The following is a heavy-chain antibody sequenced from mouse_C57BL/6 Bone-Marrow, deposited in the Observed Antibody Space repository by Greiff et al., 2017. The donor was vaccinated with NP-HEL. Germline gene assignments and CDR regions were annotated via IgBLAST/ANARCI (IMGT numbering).Heavy chain of an antibody. CDR2: ISNGGGST. CDR1: GFTFSDYY. D-gene: IGHD5-5*01. J-gene: IGHJ1*03. CDR3: ARLNLFTTLEGYFDV. Sequence: EVKLMESGGGLVQPGGSLKLSCAASGFTFSDYYMYWVRQTPEKRLEWVAYISNGGGSTYYPDTVKGRFTISIDNAKNTLYLQMSRLKSEDTAMYYCARLNLFTTLEGYFDVWGTGTTVTVSS. V-gene: IGHV5-12*01.